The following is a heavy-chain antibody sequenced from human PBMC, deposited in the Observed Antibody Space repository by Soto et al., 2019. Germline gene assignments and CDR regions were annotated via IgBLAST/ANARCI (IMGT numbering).Heavy chain of an antibody. V-gene: IGHV4-30-4*01. CDR2: IYYSGST. D-gene: IGHD3-10*01. CDR1: GGSISSGDYY. J-gene: IGHJ4*02. Sequence: QVQLQESGPGLVKPSQTLSLTCTVSGGSISSGDYYWSWIRQPPGKGLEWIGYIYYSGSTYYNPSLKSRVTISVDTSKNQFSLKLSSVTAADTAVYYCARCVRAYYYGSGSVDYWGQGTLVTVSS. CDR3: ARCVRAYYYGSGSVDY.